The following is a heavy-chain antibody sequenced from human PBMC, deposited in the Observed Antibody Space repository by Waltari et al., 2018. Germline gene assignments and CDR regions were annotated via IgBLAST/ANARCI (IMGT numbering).Heavy chain of an antibody. Sequence: VQLQESGPGLVKPSGTLSLTCAVSGGSISSSNWWSWVRQPPGKGLEWVSGISWNSGSIGYADSVKGRFTISRDNAKNSLYLQMNSLRAEDMALYYCAKDIGPTAYYGMDVWGQGTTVTVSS. CDR1: GGSISSSN. J-gene: IGHJ6*02. D-gene: IGHD4-17*01. CDR3: AKDIGPTAYYGMDV. CDR2: ISWNSGSI. V-gene: IGHV3-9*03.